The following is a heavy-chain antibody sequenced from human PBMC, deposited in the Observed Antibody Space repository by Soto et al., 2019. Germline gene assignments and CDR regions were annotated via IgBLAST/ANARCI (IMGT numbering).Heavy chain of an antibody. V-gene: IGHV3-23*01. CDR2: ISGSGGST. CDR1: GFTFSSYA. CDR3: AKGHGYGFDY. J-gene: IGHJ4*02. Sequence: EVQLLGSGGGLVQPGGSLRLSCAVAGFTFSSYAMNWVRQAPGKGLEWVSGISGSGGSTYHADSVKGRLTISRDNSKNTLYLQMNSLRAEDTAVYYCAKGHGYGFDYWGQGTLVTVSS. D-gene: IGHD5-18*01.